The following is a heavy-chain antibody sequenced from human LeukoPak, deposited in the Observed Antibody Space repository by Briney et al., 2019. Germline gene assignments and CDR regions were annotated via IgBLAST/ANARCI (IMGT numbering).Heavy chain of an antibody. CDR1: GYTLTELS. Sequence: ASVKVSCKVSGYTLTELSMHWVRQAPGKGLEWMGGFDPEDGEIIYAQKFQGRVTMTEDTSTDTAYMELSSLRSEDTAVYYCATEDAITDAFDIWGQGTMVTVSS. J-gene: IGHJ3*02. CDR3: ATEDAITDAFDI. D-gene: IGHD1-14*01. CDR2: FDPEDGEI. V-gene: IGHV1-24*01.